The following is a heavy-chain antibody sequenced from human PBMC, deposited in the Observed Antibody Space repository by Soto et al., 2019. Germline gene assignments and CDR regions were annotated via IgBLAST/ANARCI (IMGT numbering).Heavy chain of an antibody. D-gene: IGHD2-2*01. CDR1: GFTFSSXA. CDR2: XXXXGGXX. Sequence: GGSLRLSCAASGFTFSSXAMXWXRQAPGKGLEWVSXXXXXGGXXYYAAXEKGRFTISRDNSKNTLYLQMNSLRAEDTAVYYCAKDVGWSGYCSSTSCYXXYYYYMDVWGKGTTVTVSS. J-gene: IGHJ6*03. CDR3: AKDVGWSGYCSSTSCYXXYYYYMDV. V-gene: IGHV3-23*01.